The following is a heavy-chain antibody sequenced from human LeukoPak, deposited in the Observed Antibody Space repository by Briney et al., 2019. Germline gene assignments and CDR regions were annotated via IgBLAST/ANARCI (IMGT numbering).Heavy chain of an antibody. CDR2: IYTSGST. D-gene: IGHD6-13*01. CDR1: GGSISSYY. Sequence: SETLSLTCTVSGGSISSYYWSWIRQPAGKGLEWIGRIYTSGSTNYNPSLKSRVTMSVDTSKNQFSLKLSSVTAADTAVYYCARDGIAAAGNWFDPWAREPWSPSPQ. CDR3: ARDGIAAAGNWFDP. J-gene: IGHJ5*02. V-gene: IGHV4-4*07.